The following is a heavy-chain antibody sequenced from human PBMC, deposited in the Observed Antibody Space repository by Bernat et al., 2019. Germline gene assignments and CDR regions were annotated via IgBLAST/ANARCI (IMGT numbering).Heavy chain of an antibody. CDR1: GFTFNSYA. CDR3: AKDGGDYGFFDY. V-gene: IGHV3-23*01. J-gene: IGHJ4*02. D-gene: IGHD4-17*01. Sequence: EVQLLESGGGLVQSGGSLRLSCAASGFTFNSYAMSWVRQAPGKGLEWVSTVSPIGGSTYYADSVKGRFTISRDNSKNTLYLQMNSLRAEDTAVYYCAKDGGDYGFFDYWGLGTLVTVSS. CDR2: VSPIGGST.